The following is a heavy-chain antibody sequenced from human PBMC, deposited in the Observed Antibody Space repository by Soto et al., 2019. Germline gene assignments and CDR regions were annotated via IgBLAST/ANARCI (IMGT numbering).Heavy chain of an antibody. CDR1: GYTFTSYA. Sequence: ASVKVSCKASGYTFTSYAMHWVRQAPGQRLEWMGWINAGNGNTKYSQKFQGRVTITRDTSASTAYMELSSLRSEDTAVYYCARERVGATPAAIGYWGQGTLVTVSS. CDR3: ARERVGATPAAIGY. V-gene: IGHV1-3*01. D-gene: IGHD1-26*01. J-gene: IGHJ4*02. CDR2: INAGNGNT.